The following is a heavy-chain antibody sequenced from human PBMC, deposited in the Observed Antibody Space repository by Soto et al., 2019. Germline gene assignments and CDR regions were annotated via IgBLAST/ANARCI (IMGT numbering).Heavy chain of an antibody. CDR3: ARYTWAYCGGDCYQGGWYFDL. D-gene: IGHD2-21*02. CDR2: IYYSGST. CDR1: GGSISSYY. V-gene: IGHV4-59*01. Sequence: QVQLQESGPGLVKPSETLSLTCTVSGGSISSYYWSWIRQPPGKGLEWIGYIYYSGSTNYNPSLTSRGTISVATSKNQFSLKLSSVTAADTAVYYCARYTWAYCGGDCYQGGWYFDLWGRGTLVTVSS. J-gene: IGHJ2*01.